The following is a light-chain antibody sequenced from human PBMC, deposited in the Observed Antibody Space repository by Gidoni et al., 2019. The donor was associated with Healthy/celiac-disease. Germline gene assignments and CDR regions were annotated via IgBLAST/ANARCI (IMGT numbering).Light chain of an antibody. CDR3: QQYGSSHPYT. CDR1: QSVSSSY. Sequence: EIVLTQSPGTLSLSPGERATLSCRARQSVSSSYLAWYQQKPGQAPRLLIYGASSMATGIPDRFSVSGSGTDFTLTISRLEPEDFAVYYCQQYGSSHPYTFGQGTKLEIK. J-gene: IGKJ2*01. CDR2: GAS. V-gene: IGKV3-20*01.